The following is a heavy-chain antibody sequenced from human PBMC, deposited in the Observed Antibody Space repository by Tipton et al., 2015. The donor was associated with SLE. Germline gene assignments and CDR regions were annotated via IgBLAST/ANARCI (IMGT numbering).Heavy chain of an antibody. CDR1: GGSFSGYY. Sequence: TLSLTCAVYGGSFSGYYWSWIRQPPGKGLEWIGSIYYTGSTSYNPSLMSRVTISMDTSKNQFSLSLSSVTAADTAMFYCARHVHGSGSYYDYWGQGTLVTVSS. D-gene: IGHD3-10*01. J-gene: IGHJ4*02. CDR2: IYYTGST. V-gene: IGHV4-34*01. CDR3: ARHVHGSGSYYDY.